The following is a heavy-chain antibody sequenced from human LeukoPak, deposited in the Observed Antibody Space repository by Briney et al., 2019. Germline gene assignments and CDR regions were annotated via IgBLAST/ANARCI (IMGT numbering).Heavy chain of an antibody. CDR3: ARHQYSSGWEIDYYFDY. J-gene: IGHJ4*02. CDR1: GGSISSYY. D-gene: IGHD6-19*01. CDR2: IYYSGST. V-gene: IGHV4-59*08. Sequence: PSETLSLTCTVSGGSISSYYWSWIRQPPGKGLEWIGYIYYSGSTNYNPSLKSRVTISVDTSKNQFSLKLSSVTAADTAVYYCARHQYSSGWEIDYYFDYWGQGTLVTVSS.